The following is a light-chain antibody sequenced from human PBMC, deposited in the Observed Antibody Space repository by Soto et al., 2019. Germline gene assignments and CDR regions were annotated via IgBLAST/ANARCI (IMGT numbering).Light chain of an antibody. CDR2: WAS. V-gene: IGKV4-1*01. CDR1: QSFLYSSNNKNY. J-gene: IGKJ4*01. Sequence: DIVMTQSPDSLAVSLGERATINCKSSQSFLYSSNNKNYLAWYQQKPGQSPKLLIYWASTRESGVPDRFSGSGSGTDFTLTISSLRPEDVAIYYCQKYNSGPLTFGGGTKVDIK. CDR3: QKYNSGPLT.